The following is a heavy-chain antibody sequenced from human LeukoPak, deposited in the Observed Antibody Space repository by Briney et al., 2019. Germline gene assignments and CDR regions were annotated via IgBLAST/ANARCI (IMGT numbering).Heavy chain of an antibody. CDR3: ARETGDGTF. CDR1: GASVSSGSYY. Sequence: SETLSLTCTVSGASVSSGSYYWSWIRQPPGKGLEWIGYIYYSGSTNSNPSLKSRVTISVDTSKNQFSLMLNSVTAADTAVYYCARETGDGTFWGQGTLVTVSS. J-gene: IGHJ4*02. CDR2: IYYSGST. V-gene: IGHV4-61*01. D-gene: IGHD7-27*01.